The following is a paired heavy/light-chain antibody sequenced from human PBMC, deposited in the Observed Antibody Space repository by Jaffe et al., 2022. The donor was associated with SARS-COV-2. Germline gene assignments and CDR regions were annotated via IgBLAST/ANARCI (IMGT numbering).Heavy chain of an antibody. CDR3: ARVSFQDCGADCYGWFDP. V-gene: IGHV1-2*02. CDR2: INPTTGGT. J-gene: IGHJ5*02. Sequence: QVQLVQSGAEVKRPGASVKVSCKASGYIFTDYYMHWVRQAPGQGLEWLGWINPTTGGTNYAQKFQGRIMLTRDTSIRTLYMELSRLRSDDTAVYYCARVSFQDCGADCYGWFDPWGQGTLVTVSS. CDR1: GYIFTDYY. D-gene: IGHD2-21*02.
Light chain of an antibody. J-gene: IGKJ4*01. Sequence: EIVLTQSPGTLSLSPGERATLSCRASQSVSSNFLAWYQQKPGQAPRPLIYGASSRATGIPGRFSGSGSGTDFTLTISRLESEDFAVYYCQQYGGSPLTFGGGTKVEI. CDR2: GAS. CDR1: QSVSSNF. CDR3: QQYGGSPLT. V-gene: IGKV3-20*01.